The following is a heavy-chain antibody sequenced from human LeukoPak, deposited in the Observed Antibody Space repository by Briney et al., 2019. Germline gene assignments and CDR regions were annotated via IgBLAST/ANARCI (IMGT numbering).Heavy chain of an antibody. J-gene: IGHJ6*03. CDR1: GFTFDNYA. V-gene: IGHV3-9*01. CDR2: INWRSDEI. D-gene: IGHD6-13*01. Sequence: GGSLRLSCSASGFTFDNYAMHWVRQAPMKGLEWVASINWRSDEIGYADSVKGRFTISRDNAKNSLYLQMNSLRAEDTAVYYCARDEVAAAGTWPNYYYYYYMDVWGKGTTVTISS. CDR3: ARDEVAAAGTWPNYYYYYYMDV.